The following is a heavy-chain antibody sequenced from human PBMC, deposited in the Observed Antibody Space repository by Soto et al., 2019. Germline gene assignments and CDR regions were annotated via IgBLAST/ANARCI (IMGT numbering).Heavy chain of an antibody. CDR1: GDSVSSNSAA. V-gene: IGHV6-1*01. D-gene: IGHD3-3*01. CDR3: ARDQGITIFGVVIILSMDV. CDR2: TYYRSKWYN. Sequence: QTLSLTCAISGDSVSSNSAAWNWIRQSPSRGLEWLGRTYYRSKWYNDYAVSVKSRITINPDTSKNQFSLQLNSVTPEDTAVYYCARDQGITIFGVVIILSMDVWGQGTTVTVSS. J-gene: IGHJ6*02.